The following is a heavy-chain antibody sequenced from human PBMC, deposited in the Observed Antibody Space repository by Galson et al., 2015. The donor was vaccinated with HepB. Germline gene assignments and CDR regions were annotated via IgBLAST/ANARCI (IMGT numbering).Heavy chain of an antibody. CDR1: GFTFSSYS. D-gene: IGHD6-13*01. Sequence: LRLSCAASGFTFSSYSMNWVRQAPGKGLEWVSSISSSSSYIYYADSVKGRFTISRDNAKNSLYLQINSLRAEDTAVYYCARDGLAPGIAAAGTGLIYYYYGMDVWGQGTTVTVSS. J-gene: IGHJ6*02. V-gene: IGHV3-21*01. CDR2: ISSSSSYI. CDR3: ARDGLAPGIAAAGTGLIYYYYGMDV.